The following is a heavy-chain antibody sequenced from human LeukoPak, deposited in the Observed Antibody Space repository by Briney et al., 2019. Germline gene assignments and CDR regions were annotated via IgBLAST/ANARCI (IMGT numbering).Heavy chain of an antibody. CDR1: GFIFSTYA. CDR2: ISGSGGST. J-gene: IGHJ4*02. V-gene: IGHV3-23*01. Sequence: PGGSLRLSCAASGFIFSTYAMSWVRQAPGKGLKWVSSISGSGGSTYYADSVKGRFTISRDNSKNTLYLQMNSLRVEDTAAYYCAKAINPHYDILSGYYTPFDYWGQGTLVTVSS. D-gene: IGHD3-9*01. CDR3: AKAINPHYDILSGYYTPFDY.